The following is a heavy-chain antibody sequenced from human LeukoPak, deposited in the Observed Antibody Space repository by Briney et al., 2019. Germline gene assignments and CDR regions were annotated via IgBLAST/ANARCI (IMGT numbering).Heavy chain of an antibody. CDR2: IHESGST. Sequence: SGTLSLTCAVSGVSMSSNNWWSWVRQPPGKGPEWIGEIHESGSTNYNPSLKSRVTISVDKSKDQFSLKLSSVTAADTAVYYCARHEGFSQKDWGQGTQVTVS. CDR1: GVSMSSNNW. J-gene: IGHJ4*02. V-gene: IGHV4-4*02. CDR3: ARHEGFSQKD.